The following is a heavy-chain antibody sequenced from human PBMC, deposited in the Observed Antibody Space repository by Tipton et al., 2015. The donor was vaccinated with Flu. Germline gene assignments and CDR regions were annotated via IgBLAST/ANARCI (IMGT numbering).Heavy chain of an antibody. D-gene: IGHD2-21*01. CDR3: ASVKGPKEYCGGDCRNGGYFDY. CDR1: GGSISSYY. Sequence: TLSLTCTVSGGSISSYYWSWIRQPAGKGLEWIGRIYTSGSTNYNPSLKSRVTISVDTSKNQFSLKLSSVTAADTAVYYCASVKGPKEYCGGDCRNGGYFDYWGQGTLVTVSS. V-gene: IGHV4-4*07. CDR2: IYTSGST. J-gene: IGHJ4*02.